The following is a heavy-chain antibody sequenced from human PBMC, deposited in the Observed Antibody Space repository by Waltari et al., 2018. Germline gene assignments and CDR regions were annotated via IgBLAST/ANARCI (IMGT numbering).Heavy chain of an antibody. CDR3: ARGEYCSGGSCYSGFDY. J-gene: IGHJ4*02. Sequence: QVQLQESGPGLVKPSETLSLTCTVSGGSISSYYWSWIRQPPGKGLEWIGYIYYSGSTNYNPSLKSRVTISVDTSKNQFSLKLSSVTAADTAVYYCARGEYCSGGSCYSGFDYWGQGTLVTVSS. D-gene: IGHD2-15*01. CDR1: GGSISSYY. CDR2: IYYSGST. V-gene: IGHV4-59*01.